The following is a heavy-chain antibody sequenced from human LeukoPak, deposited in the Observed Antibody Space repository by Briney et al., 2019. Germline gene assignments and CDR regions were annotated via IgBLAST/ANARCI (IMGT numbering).Heavy chain of an antibody. CDR2: ISGSGGST. J-gene: IGHJ4*02. D-gene: IGHD3-22*01. CDR1: GISLSNYG. V-gene: IGHV3-23*01. Sequence: GGSLRLSCAVSGISLSNYGMSWVRQAPGKGLEWVAGISGSGGSTNYADSVKGRFTISRDNPKNTLYLQMNRLRAEDTAVYFCAKRGVVIRVILVGFHKEAYYFDTWGQGALVTVSS. CDR3: AKRGVVIRVILVGFHKEAYYFDT.